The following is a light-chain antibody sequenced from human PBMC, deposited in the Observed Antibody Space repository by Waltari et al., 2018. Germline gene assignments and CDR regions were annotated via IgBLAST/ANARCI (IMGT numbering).Light chain of an antibody. Sequence: QSALTQPRSVSGSPGQSVTISCTGTSSDVGGYNYVSWYQQHPGKAPKFMSYDVSQRPSGVPDRFSGSKSANTASLTISGLQAEDEADYYCCSYAGRYTWVFGGGTKLTVL. CDR3: CSYAGRYTWV. V-gene: IGLV2-11*01. J-gene: IGLJ3*02. CDR1: SSDVGGYNY. CDR2: DVS.